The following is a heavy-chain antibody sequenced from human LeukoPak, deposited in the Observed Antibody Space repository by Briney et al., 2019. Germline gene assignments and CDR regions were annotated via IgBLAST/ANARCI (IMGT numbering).Heavy chain of an antibody. Sequence: ASVKVSCKASGGTFSSYAISWVRQAPGQGLEWMGRIIPILGIANYAQKFQGRVTITADKSTSTAYMELSSPRSEDTAVYYCARCPSGESSLYYYYYGMDVWGQGTTVTVSS. CDR3: ARCPSGESSLYYYYYGMDV. V-gene: IGHV1-69*04. D-gene: IGHD4-17*01. J-gene: IGHJ6*02. CDR1: GGTFSSYA. CDR2: IIPILGIA.